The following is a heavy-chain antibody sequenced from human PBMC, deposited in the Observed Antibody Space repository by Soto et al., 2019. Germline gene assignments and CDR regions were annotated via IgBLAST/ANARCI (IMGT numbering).Heavy chain of an antibody. CDR3: ARGGYSSGGGYAFDI. CDR2: IYPGDSDT. J-gene: IGHJ3*02. CDR1: GYSFTIYC. D-gene: IGHD6-19*01. Sequence: PGESLKSSGKGSGYSFTIYCIGWVLQMPWKGLEWMGIIYPGDSDTRYSPSFQGQVTISADKSISTAYLQWSSLKASDTAMYYCARGGYSSGGGYAFDIWGQGTMVTVSS. V-gene: IGHV5-51*01.